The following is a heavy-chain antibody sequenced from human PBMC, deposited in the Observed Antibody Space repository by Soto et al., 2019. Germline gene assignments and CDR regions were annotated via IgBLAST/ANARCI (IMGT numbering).Heavy chain of an antibody. Sequence: SETLSLTCTVSGGSISSYYWSWIRQPPGKGLEWIGYIYHSGSTNYNPSLKSRVTISVDTSKNQFSLKLSSVTAADAAVYYCARAYYDFWSAGWAGGMDVWGQGTTVTVSS. CDR1: GGSISSYY. D-gene: IGHD3-3*01. J-gene: IGHJ6*02. CDR2: IYHSGST. V-gene: IGHV4-59*01. CDR3: ARAYYDFWSAGWAGGMDV.